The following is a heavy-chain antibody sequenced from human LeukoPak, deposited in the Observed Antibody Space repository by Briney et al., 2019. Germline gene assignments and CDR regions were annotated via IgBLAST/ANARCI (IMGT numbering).Heavy chain of an antibody. CDR1: GYTFTSYY. CDR2: INPSGGST. J-gene: IGHJ4*02. Sequence: GASVKVSCKASGYTFTSYYMHWVRQAPGQGLEWMGIINPSGGSTSYAQKFQGRVTMTRDMSTSTVYMELSSLRSEDTAVYYCAGEDPTNKLDYWGQGTLVTVSS. CDR3: AGEDPTNKLDY. V-gene: IGHV1-46*01. D-gene: IGHD1/OR15-1a*01.